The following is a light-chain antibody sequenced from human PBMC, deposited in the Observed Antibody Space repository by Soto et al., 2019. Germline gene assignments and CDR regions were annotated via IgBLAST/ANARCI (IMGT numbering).Light chain of an antibody. V-gene: IGLV1-51*02. CDR1: SSNTGNNY. Sequence: QCVLTQPPSVSAAPGQKVTISCSGSSSNTGNNYVSWYQQLPGTAPKLLIYENNKRPSGIPDRFSGSKSGTSATLGITGLQTGDEADYYCGTGDSSLSAGVFGTGTKVPDL. CDR2: ENN. CDR3: GTGDSSLSAGV. J-gene: IGLJ1*01.